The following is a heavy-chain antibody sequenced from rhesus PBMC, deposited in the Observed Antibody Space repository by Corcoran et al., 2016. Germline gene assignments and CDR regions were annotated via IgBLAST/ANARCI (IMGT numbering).Heavy chain of an antibody. V-gene: IGHV3-201*01. Sequence: EVQLVESGGGVVQPGGSLRLSCAASVFTFEDYAMHWVRTAAVTGLAWVAGIGWSGGSTYYADSVKGRFTISRDNAKNSLYLQMGSLRAEDTALYYCAREYHTGVIIMKSYGLDSWGQGVVVTVSS. CDR1: VFTFEDYA. J-gene: IGHJ6*01. D-gene: IGHD3-34*01. CDR3: AREYHTGVIIMKSYGLDS. CDR2: IGWSGGST.